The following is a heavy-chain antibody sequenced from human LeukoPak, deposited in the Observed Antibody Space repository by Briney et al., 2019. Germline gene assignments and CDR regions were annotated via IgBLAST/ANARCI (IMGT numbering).Heavy chain of an antibody. CDR3: ARLEQWREYYYMDV. J-gene: IGHJ6*03. D-gene: IGHD6-19*01. CDR2: MNPNSGNT. Sequence: ASVKVSCKASGYTFTSYDINWVRQATGQGLEWMGWMNPNSGNTGYAQKFQGRVTITRNTSISTAYMELSSLRSEDTAVYYCARLEQWREYYYMDVWGKGTTVTVSS. CDR1: GYTFTSYD. V-gene: IGHV1-8*03.